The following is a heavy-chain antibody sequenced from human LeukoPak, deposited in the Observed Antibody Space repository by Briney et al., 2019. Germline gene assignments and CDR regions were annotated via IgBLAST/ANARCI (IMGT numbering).Heavy chain of an antibody. CDR2: INHSGST. D-gene: IGHD6-13*01. Sequence: SETLSLTCTVSGGSISSYYWSWIRQPPGKGLEWIGEINHSGSTNYNPSLKSRVTMSVDTSKNQFSLKLSSVTAADTAVYYCAAAGLDWYFDLWGRGTLVTVSS. V-gene: IGHV4-34*01. J-gene: IGHJ2*01. CDR3: AAAGLDWYFDL. CDR1: GGSISSYY.